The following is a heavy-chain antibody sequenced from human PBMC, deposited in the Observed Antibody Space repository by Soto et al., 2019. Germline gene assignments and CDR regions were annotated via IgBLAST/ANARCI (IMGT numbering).Heavy chain of an antibody. J-gene: IGHJ5*02. CDR2: TDPSDSYT. CDR1: GYSFTSYW. Sequence: PGESLKISCKGSGYSFTSYWISWVRQMPGKGLEWMGRTDPSDSYTNYSPSFQGHVTISADKSISTAYLQWSSLKASDTAMYYCARVYSGTGWYAGNWFDPWGQGTLVTVSS. D-gene: IGHD6-19*01. CDR3: ARVYSGTGWYAGNWFDP. V-gene: IGHV5-10-1*01.